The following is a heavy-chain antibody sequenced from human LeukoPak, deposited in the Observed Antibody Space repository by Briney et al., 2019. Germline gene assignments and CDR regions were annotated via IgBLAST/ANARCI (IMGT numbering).Heavy chain of an antibody. D-gene: IGHD5-18*01. CDR2: INGNGAST. CDR3: AKDQGYSYYYLDY. Sequence: GGSLRLSCAASGFTFNTHAMSWVRQAPGKGLEGVSGINGNGASTYYSDSVKGRFTISRDNSKNTLYLQMSSLRAEDTAVYYCAKDQGYSYYYLDYWGQGTLVTVSS. J-gene: IGHJ4*02. CDR1: GFTFNTHA. V-gene: IGHV3-23*01.